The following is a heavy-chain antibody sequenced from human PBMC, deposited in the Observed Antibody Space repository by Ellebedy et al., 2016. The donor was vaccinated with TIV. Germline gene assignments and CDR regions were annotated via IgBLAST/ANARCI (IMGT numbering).Heavy chain of an antibody. CDR2: ISYDGSNK. D-gene: IGHD4-17*01. V-gene: IGHV3-30*18. CDR1: GFTFSNYG. CDR3: AKALDYGDGYGMNV. Sequence: PGGSLRLSCAASGFTFSNYGMHWVRQDPGKGLEWVAVISYDGSNKNYADSVKGRFTISRDNSKNTLDLQMNSLRAEDTAVYYCAKALDYGDGYGMNVWGQGTTVTVSS. J-gene: IGHJ6*02.